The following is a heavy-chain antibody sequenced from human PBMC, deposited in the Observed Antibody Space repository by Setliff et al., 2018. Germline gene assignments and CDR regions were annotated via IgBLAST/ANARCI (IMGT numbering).Heavy chain of an antibody. CDR1: AYIFTNHY. Sequence: ASVKVSCKASAYIFTNHYIHWIRQAPGQGLEWMGWISPNSGNTMYAQKFQTRVTMTRDTSISTAYLDLTSLRYDDTAIYYCARDSTGSDLCEFQYMDVWGKGTPVTVSS. CDR3: ARDSTGSDLCEFQYMDV. V-gene: IGHV1-2*02. J-gene: IGHJ6*03. CDR2: ISPNSGNT. D-gene: IGHD1-26*01.